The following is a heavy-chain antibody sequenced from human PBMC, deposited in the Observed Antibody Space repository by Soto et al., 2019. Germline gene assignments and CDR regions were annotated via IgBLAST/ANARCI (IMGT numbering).Heavy chain of an antibody. Sequence: GGSLRLSCAASGFTFSSYWMHWVRQAPGKGLVWVSRINSDGSSTSYADSVKGRFTISRDNAKNTLYLQMNSLRAEDTAVYYCARFPRFISRGGVPYGMDVWGQGTKVTVPS. CDR2: INSDGSST. J-gene: IGHJ6*02. CDR1: GFTFSSYW. D-gene: IGHD2-21*01. CDR3: ARFPRFISRGGVPYGMDV. V-gene: IGHV3-74*01.